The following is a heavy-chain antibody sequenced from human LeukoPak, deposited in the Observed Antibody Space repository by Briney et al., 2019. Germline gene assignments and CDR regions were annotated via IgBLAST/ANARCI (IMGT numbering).Heavy chain of an antibody. V-gene: IGHV4-59*01. D-gene: IGHD6-13*01. CDR3: ARAHHAGSSWYPHFDY. CDR1: GGSISSYY. J-gene: IGHJ4*02. Sequence: SETLSLTCTVSGGSISSYYWSWIRQPPGKGLEWIGYIYYSGSTNYNPSLKSRVTLSVDTSKNQFSLKLSSVTAADTAVYYCARAHHAGSSWYPHFDYWGQGTLVTVSS. CDR2: IYYSGST.